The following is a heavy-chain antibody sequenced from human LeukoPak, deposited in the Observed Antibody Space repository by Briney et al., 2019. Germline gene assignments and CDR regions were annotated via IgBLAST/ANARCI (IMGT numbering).Heavy chain of an antibody. CDR3: ARAPLLLPDY. CDR2: INHSGST. D-gene: IGHD3-22*01. Sequence: KASETLSLTCAVYGGSFSGYYWSWIRQPPGKGLEWIGEINHSGSTNYNPSLKSRVTISVDTSKNQFSLKLSSVTAADTAVYYCARAPLLLPDYWGQGTLVTVSS. J-gene: IGHJ4*02. V-gene: IGHV4-34*01. CDR1: GGSFSGYY.